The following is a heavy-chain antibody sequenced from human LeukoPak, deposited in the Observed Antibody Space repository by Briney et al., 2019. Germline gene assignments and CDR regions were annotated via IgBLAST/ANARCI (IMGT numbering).Heavy chain of an antibody. CDR1: GGSISSGTYY. Sequence: SQTLSLTCTVSGGSISSGTYYWSWVRQHPGKGLEWIGYIYYSGSTYYNPSLKSRVTISEDTSKNQFSLKLSSVTAADTAVYYCARVLAQLWGPSDYYMDVWGKGTTVTVSS. CDR2: IYYSGST. D-gene: IGHD1-1*01. CDR3: ARVLAQLWGPSDYYMDV. J-gene: IGHJ6*03. V-gene: IGHV4-31*03.